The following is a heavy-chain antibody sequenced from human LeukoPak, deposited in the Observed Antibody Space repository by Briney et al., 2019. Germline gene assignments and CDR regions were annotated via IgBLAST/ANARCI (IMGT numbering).Heavy chain of an antibody. V-gene: IGHV3-23*01. D-gene: IGHD6-19*01. Sequence: GGSLRLSCAASGFTFSNYAMRWVRQAPGKGLEWVSAISGSGGSTYYADSVKGRFTISRDNSKNTLYLQMNSLRAEDTAVYYCASRSGWRYFDYWGQGTLVTVSS. CDR1: GFTFSNYA. CDR3: ASRSGWRYFDY. J-gene: IGHJ4*02. CDR2: ISGSGGST.